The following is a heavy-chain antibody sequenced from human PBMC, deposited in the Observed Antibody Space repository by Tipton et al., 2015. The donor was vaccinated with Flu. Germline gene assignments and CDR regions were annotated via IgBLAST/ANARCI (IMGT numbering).Heavy chain of an antibody. V-gene: IGHV4-39*01. D-gene: IGHD1-26*01. CDR1: GGSISSSSYY. CDR2: IYYSGST. J-gene: IGHJ5*02. CDR3: AGLLDVSGRYWA. Sequence: TLSLTCTVSGGSISSSSYYWGWIRQPPGKGLEWIGSIYYSGSTYYNPSLKSRVTISVDTSKNQFSLKLSSVTAADTAVYYCAGLLDVSGRYWAWGQGTLVSVSS.